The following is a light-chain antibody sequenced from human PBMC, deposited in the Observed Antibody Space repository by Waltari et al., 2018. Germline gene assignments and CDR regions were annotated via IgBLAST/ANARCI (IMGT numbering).Light chain of an antibody. CDR1: TSVNS. Sequence: EIILTQSPATLSLSPGERATLSCRASTSVNSLAWYQKKPGQAPRLLIYEASYRATGIPARFSGSGSGTDFTLTISSLETEDFAVYYCQQRSDWPPLTFGGGTKVEVK. CDR2: EAS. V-gene: IGKV3-11*01. CDR3: QQRSDWPPLT. J-gene: IGKJ4*01.